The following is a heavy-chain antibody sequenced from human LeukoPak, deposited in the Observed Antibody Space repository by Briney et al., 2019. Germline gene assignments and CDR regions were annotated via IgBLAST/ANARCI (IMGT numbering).Heavy chain of an antibody. J-gene: IGHJ5*02. CDR2: IYYSGNT. CDR1: GGSISSSYW. Sequence: PSGTLSLTCAVSGGSISSSYWWSWVRQPPGKGLEWIGYIYYSGNTNYNPSLTSRVTISIDTSKNQFSLKLSSVTAADTAMYYCARGFWFDPWGQGTLVTVSS. V-gene: IGHV4-4*02. CDR3: ARGFWFDP.